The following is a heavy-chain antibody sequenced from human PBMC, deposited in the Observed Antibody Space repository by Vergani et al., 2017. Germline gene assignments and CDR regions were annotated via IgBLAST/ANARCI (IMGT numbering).Heavy chain of an antibody. J-gene: IGHJ5*02. CDR2: IIPILGIA. D-gene: IGHD3-9*01. CDR1: GGTFSSYA. CDR3: ARTGDFDWGNWFDP. Sequence: QVQLVQSGAEVKKPGSSVKVSCKASGGTFSSYAISWVRQAPGQGLEWMGRIIPILGIANYAQKFQGRVTITADKSTSTAYMELSSLRSEDTAVYYCARTGDFDWGNWFDPWGQGTLVTVSS. V-gene: IGHV1-69*04.